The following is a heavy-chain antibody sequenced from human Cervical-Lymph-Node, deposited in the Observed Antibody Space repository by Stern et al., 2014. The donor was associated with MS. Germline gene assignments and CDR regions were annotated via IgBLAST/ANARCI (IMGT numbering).Heavy chain of an antibody. CDR3: STAPVAYCTNGVCPPGGDV. CDR2: FLPMFGPP. CDR1: GGTFSNYA. Sequence: QVQLVQSGTEVKKPGSSVKVSCKASGGTFSNYAVRWVRQAPGQGIEWMGGFLPMFGPPSYAQKFQGRLTITADKSTSTAYMELSSLRSEDTAVYYCSTAPVAYCTNGVCPPGGDVWGQGTTVTVS. V-gene: IGHV1-69*06. J-gene: IGHJ6*02. D-gene: IGHD2-8*01.